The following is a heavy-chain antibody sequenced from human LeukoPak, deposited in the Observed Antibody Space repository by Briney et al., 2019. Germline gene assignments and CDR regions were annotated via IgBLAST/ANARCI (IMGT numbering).Heavy chain of an antibody. Sequence: SETLSLTCAVYGGSFSGYYWSWLRQPPGKGLEWIGEINHSGSTNYNPSLRSRVTISVDTSKNQFSLKLSSVTPADTAVYYCARAPRSWSFDYWGQGTLVTVSS. CDR1: GGSFSGYY. CDR3: ARAPRSWSFDY. V-gene: IGHV4-34*01. CDR2: INHSGST. D-gene: IGHD6-13*01. J-gene: IGHJ4*02.